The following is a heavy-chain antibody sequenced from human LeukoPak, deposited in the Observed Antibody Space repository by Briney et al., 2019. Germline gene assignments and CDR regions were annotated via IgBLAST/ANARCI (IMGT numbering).Heavy chain of an antibody. V-gene: IGHV3-11*01. Sequence: GGALRLSCSASGFTVTYTYMSWVRQTPGKGLEWVSYISSSGSTIYYADSVKGRFTISRDNAKNSLYLQMNSLRAEDTAVYYCARDQTYYGSGSDAFDIWGQGTMVTVSS. CDR3: ARDQTYYGSGSDAFDI. CDR2: ISSSGSTI. CDR1: GFTVTYTY. J-gene: IGHJ3*02. D-gene: IGHD3-10*01.